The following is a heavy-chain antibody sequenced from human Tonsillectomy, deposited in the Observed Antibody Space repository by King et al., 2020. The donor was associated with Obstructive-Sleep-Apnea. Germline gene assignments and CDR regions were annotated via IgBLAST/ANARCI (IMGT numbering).Heavy chain of an antibody. V-gene: IGHV3-30*04. J-gene: IGHJ4*02. CDR1: GFTFSSYA. CDR3: ARAETFLYYFDY. Sequence: VQLVESGGGVVQPGRSLRLSCAASGFTFSSYAMHWVRQAPGKGLEWVAVISCGGGDKNYADSVKGRFTVSRDNSKNTLYLQVNSLRAEDTAVYYCARAETFLYYFDYWGQGTLVTVSS. D-gene: IGHD3-16*01. CDR2: ISCGGGDK.